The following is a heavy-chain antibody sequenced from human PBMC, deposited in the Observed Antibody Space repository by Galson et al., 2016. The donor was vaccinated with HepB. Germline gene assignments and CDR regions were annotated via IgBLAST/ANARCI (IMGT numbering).Heavy chain of an antibody. CDR2: IYPGDAAT. J-gene: IGHJ5*02. D-gene: IGHD6-6*01. Sequence: QSGAEVKKPGESLKISCKGSGYSFTKYWVGWVRQMPGKGLEWMGIIYPGDAATKYRPPFQGHVTISADTSIRTAYLQWSTRKASDTAMYYCARLDSVGSASRTKGAPWGQGTLVIVSS. CDR1: GYSFTKYW. CDR3: ARLDSVGSASRTKGAP. V-gene: IGHV5-51*01.